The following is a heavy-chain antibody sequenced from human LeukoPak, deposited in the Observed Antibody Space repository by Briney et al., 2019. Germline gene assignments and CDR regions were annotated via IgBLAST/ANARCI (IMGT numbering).Heavy chain of an antibody. CDR2: IYSGGST. CDR1: GFTAGSSY. J-gene: IGHJ4*02. V-gene: IGHV3-53*01. CDR3: ARLSGSYYEADY. Sequence: TGGSLRLSCAASGFTAGSSYMGWVRQAPGKGLEWVSVIYSGGSTYYADSMKGRFTLARANSKNTPYLQMNSLRAEDTAVYYCARLSGSYYEADYWGQGTLVTVSS. D-gene: IGHD1-26*01.